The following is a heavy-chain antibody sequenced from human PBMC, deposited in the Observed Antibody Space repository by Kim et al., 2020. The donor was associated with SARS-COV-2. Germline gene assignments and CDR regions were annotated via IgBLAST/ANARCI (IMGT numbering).Heavy chain of an antibody. Sequence: GESLKISCKGSGYSFTSYWISWVRQMPGKGLEWRGRIDPRDSYTNYSPSFQGHVTISADKSISTAYLQWSSLKASDTARYYCARHVSTVVTPLLSYYYYGMGAWGHGTTLTVSS. CDR3: ARHVSTVVTPLLSYYYYGMGA. CDR2: IDPRDSYT. CDR1: GYSFTSYW. V-gene: IGHV5-10-1*01. D-gene: IGHD4-17*01. J-gene: IGHJ6*02.